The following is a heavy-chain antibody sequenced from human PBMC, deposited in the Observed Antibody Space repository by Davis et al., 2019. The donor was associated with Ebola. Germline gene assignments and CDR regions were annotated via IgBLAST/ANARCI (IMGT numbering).Heavy chain of an antibody. Sequence: AASVKVSCKASGYTFTSYYMHWVRQAPGQGLEWMGLINPSGGSTSYAQKFQGRVTMTRDTSTSTVYMELSSLRSEDTAVYYCARSFGDSSGPMNKYFDYWGQGTLVTVSS. CDR3: ARSFGDSSGPMNKYFDY. D-gene: IGHD3-22*01. CDR2: INPSGGST. V-gene: IGHV1-46*01. CDR1: GYTFTSYY. J-gene: IGHJ4*02.